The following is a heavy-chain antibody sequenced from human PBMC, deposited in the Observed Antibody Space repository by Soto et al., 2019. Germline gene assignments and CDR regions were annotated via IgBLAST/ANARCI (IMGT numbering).Heavy chain of an antibody. CDR1: GASVTGGGFS. CDR2: IYHSGGT. Sequence: QLQLQESGSGLVKPSQTLSLTCAVSGASVTGGGFSWTWIRQPPGKGLEWIGYIYHSGGTYYNPSLRSRVTISIERSKNQISLKLSSVTAADTAVYYCARFPFSEIYAMDVWGQGNTVIVSS. CDR3: ARFPFSEIYAMDV. V-gene: IGHV4-30-2*01. J-gene: IGHJ6*02.